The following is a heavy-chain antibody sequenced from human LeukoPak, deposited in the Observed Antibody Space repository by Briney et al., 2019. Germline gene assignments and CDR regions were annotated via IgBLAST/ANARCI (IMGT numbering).Heavy chain of an antibody. CDR2: IRFDGSKK. CDR1: GFTFSSSG. D-gene: IGHD3-3*01. CDR3: AKDYDFWSGYYSPTRGYFDY. V-gene: IGHV3-30*02. J-gene: IGHJ4*02. Sequence: GGSLRLSCAASGFTFSSSGMHWVRQAPGKGLEWVAFIRFDGSKKYYADSVKGRFTISRDNSKNTLYLQMNSLRAEDAAVYYCAKDYDFWSGYYSPTRGYFDYWGQGTLVTVSS.